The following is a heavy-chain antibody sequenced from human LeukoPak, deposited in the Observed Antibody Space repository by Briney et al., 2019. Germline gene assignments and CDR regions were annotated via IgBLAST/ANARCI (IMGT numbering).Heavy chain of an antibody. CDR1: GDSISSGYY. Sequence: SETLSLTCTVSGDSISSGYYWGWIRQPPEKGLEWIGSIFHSGNTFYNPSLKSRVTISVDTSKNQFSLKLSSVTAADTAVYYCASLGATPLIDYWGQGTLVTVSS. V-gene: IGHV4-38-2*02. CDR3: ASLGATPLIDY. J-gene: IGHJ4*02. D-gene: IGHD5-12*01. CDR2: IFHSGNT.